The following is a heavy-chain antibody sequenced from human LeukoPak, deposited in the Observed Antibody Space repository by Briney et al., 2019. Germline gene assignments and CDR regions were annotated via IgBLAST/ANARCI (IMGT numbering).Heavy chain of an antibody. V-gene: IGHV4-34*01. D-gene: IGHD1-26*01. CDR3: AGDIVGAHNFDY. CDR1: GGSFSGYY. J-gene: IGHJ4*02. CDR2: INHSGST. Sequence: SETLSLTCAVYGGSFSGYYWSWIRQPPGEGLEWIGEINHSGSTNYNPSLKSRVTISVDTSKNQFSLKLSSVTAADTAVYYCAGDIVGAHNFDYWGQGTLVTVSS.